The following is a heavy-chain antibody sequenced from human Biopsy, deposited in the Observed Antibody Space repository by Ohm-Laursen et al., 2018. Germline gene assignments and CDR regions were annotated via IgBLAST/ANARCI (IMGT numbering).Heavy chain of an antibody. CDR2: ISWQSATR. CDR1: GFTFSNYW. Sequence: SLRLSCSASGFTFSNYWMHWVRQAPGKGLEWVSSISWQSATRNYADSVKGRFAISRDNAKKSLYLEVDSLRDEDTALYYCVKDKDFRDAFDIWGQGTMVTVSS. V-gene: IGHV3-9*01. D-gene: IGHD3-3*01. CDR3: VKDKDFRDAFDI. J-gene: IGHJ3*02.